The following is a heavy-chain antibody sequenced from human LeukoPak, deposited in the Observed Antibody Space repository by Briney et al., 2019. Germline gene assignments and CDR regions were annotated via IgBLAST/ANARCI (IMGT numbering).Heavy chain of an antibody. CDR3: ARVGEGSRELLWFGELLPPYFDY. J-gene: IGHJ4*02. CDR1: GFTFISYS. CDR2: ISSSSSYI. V-gene: IGHV3-21*01. Sequence: GGSLRLSCAASGFTFISYSMNWVRQAPGKGLEWVSSISSSSSYIYYADSVKGRFTISRDNAKNSLYLQMNSLRAEDTAVYYCARVGEGSRELLWFGELLPPYFDYWGQGTLVTVSS. D-gene: IGHD3-10*01.